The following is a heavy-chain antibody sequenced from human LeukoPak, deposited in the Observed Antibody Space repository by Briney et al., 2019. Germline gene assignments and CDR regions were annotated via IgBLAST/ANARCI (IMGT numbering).Heavy chain of an antibody. D-gene: IGHD2-15*01. Sequence: ASVKVSCKASGYTFTGYYMHWVRQAPGQGLEGMGWINPNSGGTNYAQKFHGRVTMTRDTSISTAYMELSRLRSDDTAVYYCAAVQVVGVPWAPSAFDIWGQGKMVTVSS. J-gene: IGHJ3*02. V-gene: IGHV1-2*02. CDR2: INPNSGGT. CDR3: AAVQVVGVPWAPSAFDI. CDR1: GYTFTGYY.